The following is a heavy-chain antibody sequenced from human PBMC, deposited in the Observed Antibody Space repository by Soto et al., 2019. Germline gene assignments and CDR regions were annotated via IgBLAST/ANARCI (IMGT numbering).Heavy chain of an antibody. CDR2: ISGGGSNT. CDR1: GFTFSSYV. V-gene: IGHV3-23*01. D-gene: IGHD6-6*01. J-gene: IGHJ4*02. CDR3: GKDSNKYSSSLRGRYFDY. Sequence: EVQLLESGGGSVQRGGSLRLSCAASGFTFSSYVMSWVRQAPGKGLEWVAGISGGGSNTFYADSVKGRFTISRDNSKNPLLLQINNLRDEDTAIYYCGKDSNKYSSSLRGRYFDYWGQGILVTVSS.